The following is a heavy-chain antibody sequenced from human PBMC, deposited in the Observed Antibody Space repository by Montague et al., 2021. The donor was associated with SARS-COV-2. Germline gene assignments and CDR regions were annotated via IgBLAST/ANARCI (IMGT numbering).Heavy chain of an antibody. V-gene: IGHV4-59*01. D-gene: IGHD2-2*02. CDR3: AREQNTCYTYDSVSYFDF. CDR2: IYHTGST. CDR1: GGSISSYY. J-gene: IGHJ4*01. Sequence: SETLSLTCTVSGGSISSYYWSWIRQPPGKGLEWIGYIYHTGSTNSNPSLKSRVTMSLDTPTNHFSLSLNSMTAADTAMYYCAREQNTCYTYDSVSYFDFWGLGAQVTVSS.